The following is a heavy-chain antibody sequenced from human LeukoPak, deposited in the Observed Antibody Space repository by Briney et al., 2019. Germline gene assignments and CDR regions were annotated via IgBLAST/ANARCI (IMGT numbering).Heavy chain of an antibody. CDR1: GLTFSSYA. D-gene: IGHD1-26*01. CDR3: ARDRGAGIVGAVDY. J-gene: IGHJ4*02. V-gene: IGHV3-23*01. Sequence: PGGSLRLSCAASGLTFSSYAMSWVRQAPGKGLEWVSAISGSGGSTYYADSVKGRFTISRDNAKNTLYLQMNSLRAEDTAVYYCARDRGAGIVGAVDYWGQGTLVTVSS. CDR2: ISGSGGST.